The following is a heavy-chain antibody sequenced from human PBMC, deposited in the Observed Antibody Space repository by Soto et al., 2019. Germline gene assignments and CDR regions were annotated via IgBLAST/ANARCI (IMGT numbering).Heavy chain of an antibody. CDR2: ISYDGSNK. J-gene: IGHJ4*01. V-gene: IGHV3-30*03. Sequence: GGSLRLSCAASGFTFSSYGMHWVRQAPGKGLEWVAVISYDGSNKYYADSVKGRFTISRDNPKNTLYLQMNSLRDEDSAVYFCVRDRDLYRDMFHADLWGQGTLVTVSS. CDR3: VRDRDLYRDMFHADL. CDR1: GFTFSSYG. D-gene: IGHD3-10*02.